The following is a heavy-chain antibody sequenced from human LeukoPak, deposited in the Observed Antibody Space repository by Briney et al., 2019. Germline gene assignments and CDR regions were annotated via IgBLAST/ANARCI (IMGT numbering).Heavy chain of an antibody. CDR3: ARDYCGTASGCYYYYGMDV. CDR2: IWYDGSNK. V-gene: IGHV3-33*01. Sequence: PGGSLRLSCAASGFTFSSYGMHWVRQAPGKGLEWVAVIWYDGSNKYYADSVKGRFTISRDNSKNTLCLQMNSLRAEDTAVYYCARDYCGTASGCYYYYGMDVWGQGTTVTVSS. J-gene: IGHJ6*02. CDR1: GFTFSSYG. D-gene: IGHD2-21*01.